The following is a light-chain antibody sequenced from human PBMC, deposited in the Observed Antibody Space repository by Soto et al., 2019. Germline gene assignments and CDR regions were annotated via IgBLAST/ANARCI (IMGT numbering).Light chain of an antibody. Sequence: IVLTQSTATLSMSPGERAPLSCRASQSIRTNLAWYRRKPGQAPSLLIYDASTRATGIPARFSGSGSGTEFTLTISSLHSEDFGIYYCQHYDNWPFTFGQGTKVDIK. CDR3: QHYDNWPFT. V-gene: IGKV3-15*01. CDR1: QSIRTN. J-gene: IGKJ2*01. CDR2: DAS.